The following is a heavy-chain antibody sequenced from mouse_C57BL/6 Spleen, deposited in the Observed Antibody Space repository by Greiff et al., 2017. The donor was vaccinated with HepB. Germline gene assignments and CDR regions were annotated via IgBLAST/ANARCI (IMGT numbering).Heavy chain of an antibody. J-gene: IGHJ2*01. V-gene: IGHV3-6*01. Sequence: EVQLQQSGPGLVKPSQSLSLTCSVTGYSITSGYYWNWIRQFPGNKLEWMGYISYDGSNNYNPSLKNRISITRDTSKNQFFLKLNSVTTEETATYYCARDYYGSLDYWGQGTTLTVSS. CDR1: GYSITSGYY. CDR3: ARDYYGSLDY. CDR2: ISYDGSN. D-gene: IGHD1-1*01.